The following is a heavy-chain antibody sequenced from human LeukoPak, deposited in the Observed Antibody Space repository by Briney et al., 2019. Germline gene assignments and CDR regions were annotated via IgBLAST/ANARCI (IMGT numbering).Heavy chain of an antibody. Sequence: GGSLRLSCAASGFTFSTYAMTWVRQAPGKGLEWVSAISGSGGSTYYADSVKGRFTISRDNSKNTPFLQMNSLRVEDTAVYYCAKGLPVFDYWGQGILVTVSS. V-gene: IGHV3-23*01. CDR2: ISGSGGST. J-gene: IGHJ4*02. CDR3: AKGLPVFDY. CDR1: GFTFSTYA.